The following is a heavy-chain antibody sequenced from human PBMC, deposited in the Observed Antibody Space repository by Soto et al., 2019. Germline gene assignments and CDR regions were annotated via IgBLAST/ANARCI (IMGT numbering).Heavy chain of an antibody. V-gene: IGHV1-3*05. D-gene: IGHD2-21*02. Sequence: QVQLVQSGAEEKKPGASVKVSSKASGYTFTSYAMHWVRQAPGQRLEWMGWINAGNGNTKYSQKFQGRVTITRDTSASTAYMELSSLSPEDTAVYYCARRIVVVTALDYWGQGTLVTVSS. CDR3: ARRIVVVTALDY. J-gene: IGHJ4*02. CDR2: INAGNGNT. CDR1: GYTFTSYA.